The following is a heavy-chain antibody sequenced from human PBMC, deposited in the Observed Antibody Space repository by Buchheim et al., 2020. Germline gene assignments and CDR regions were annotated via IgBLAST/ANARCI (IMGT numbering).Heavy chain of an antibody. D-gene: IGHD3-10*01. J-gene: IGHJ4*02. CDR2: IKSDGSKT. CDR3: AILSSSGGY. V-gene: IGHV3-74*01. Sequence: EVQLVESGGGLVQPGGSLRLSCEVSGITFSSYWMDWIRQVPGKGPVWVSRIKSDGSKTGYADSVKGRFTIFRDNAEDMLYLQMNSLRAEDTAVYYCAILSSSGGYWGQGTL. CDR1: GITFSSYW.